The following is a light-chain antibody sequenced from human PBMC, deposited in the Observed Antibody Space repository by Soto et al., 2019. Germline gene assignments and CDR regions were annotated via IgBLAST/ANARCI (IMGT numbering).Light chain of an antibody. V-gene: IGKV3-15*01. J-gene: IGKJ2*01. CDR2: GAS. CDR3: QQYNNWPPHT. CDR1: QSVNTN. Sequence: EIVMTQSPATLSVSPGESATLSCRASQSVNTNLAWYQQKPGRAPRLLIHGASTSATGIPARFSGSGSGTEFTLNISSLQSVDFAVYYCQQYNNWPPHTFGQGTKLEIK.